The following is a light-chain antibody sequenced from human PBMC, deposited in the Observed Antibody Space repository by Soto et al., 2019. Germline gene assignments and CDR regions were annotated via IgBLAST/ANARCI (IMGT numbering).Light chain of an antibody. J-gene: IGKJ4*01. V-gene: IGKV1-33*01. Sequence: DIQMTQSPSSLSASVGDRVTITCQASQDIKNYLNWYQQKSGKDPKLLIYDASDLETGVPSRFSGSGSGTDFTFTINSLQPEDIATYYCQPYDNLPLTFGGGTKVEIK. CDR1: QDIKNY. CDR2: DAS. CDR3: QPYDNLPLT.